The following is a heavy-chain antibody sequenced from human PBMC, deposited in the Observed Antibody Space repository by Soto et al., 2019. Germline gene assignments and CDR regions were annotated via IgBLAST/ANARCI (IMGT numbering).Heavy chain of an antibody. CDR2: IYYSGST. Sequence: PSETLSLTCTVSGGSISSYYWSWIRQPPGKGLEWIGYIYYSGSTNYNPSLKSRVTISVDTSKNQFSLKLSSVTAADTAVYYCAREHGDYVSNCFDPWGQGTLVTVSS. J-gene: IGHJ5*02. CDR3: AREHGDYVSNCFDP. CDR1: GGSISSYY. V-gene: IGHV4-59*01. D-gene: IGHD4-17*01.